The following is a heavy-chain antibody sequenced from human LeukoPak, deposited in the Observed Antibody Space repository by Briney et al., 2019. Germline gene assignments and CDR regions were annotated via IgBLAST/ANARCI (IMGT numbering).Heavy chain of an antibody. CDR2: IYYSGST. D-gene: IGHD6-19*01. J-gene: IGHJ4*02. CDR3: ASQGIAVAGRDY. Sequence: PSQTLSLTCTVSGGSISSGDYYWSWIRQPPGKGLEWIGYIYYSGSTYYNPSLKSRVTISVDTSKNQFSLKLSSVTAADTVVYYCASQGIAVAGRDYWGQGTLVTVSS. V-gene: IGHV4-30-4*08. CDR1: GGSISSGDYY.